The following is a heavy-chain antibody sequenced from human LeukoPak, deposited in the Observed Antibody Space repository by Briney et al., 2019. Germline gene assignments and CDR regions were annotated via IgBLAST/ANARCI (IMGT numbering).Heavy chain of an antibody. CDR3: ARDLGWMQQNWFDP. Sequence: GASVKVSCKASGGTFSSYAISWVRQAPGQGLEWMGWINPNSGGTNYAQKFQGRVTMTRDTSISTAYMELSRLRSDDTAVYYCARDLGWMQQNWFDPWGQGTLVTVSS. J-gene: IGHJ5*02. V-gene: IGHV1-2*02. D-gene: IGHD6-19*01. CDR1: GGTFSSYA. CDR2: INPNSGGT.